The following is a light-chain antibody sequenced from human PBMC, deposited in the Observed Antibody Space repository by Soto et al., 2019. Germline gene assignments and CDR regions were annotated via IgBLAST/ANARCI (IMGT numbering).Light chain of an antibody. CDR2: DVS. Sequence: QSALTQPASVSGSPGQSITISCSGTSSDVVGYNYVSWYQQHPGKAPKLMIYDVSNRPSGVSNRFSGSKSGNTASLPISGLQAEDEADYYCSSYTSSSTLVFGGGTKLTVL. J-gene: IGLJ2*01. V-gene: IGLV2-14*01. CDR1: SSDVVGYNY. CDR3: SSYTSSSTLV.